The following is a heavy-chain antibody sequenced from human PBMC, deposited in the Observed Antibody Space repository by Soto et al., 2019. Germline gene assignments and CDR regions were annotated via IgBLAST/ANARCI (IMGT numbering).Heavy chain of an antibody. CDR1: GGSFSGYY. CDR3: ARVRNWNYALDY. Sequence: SETLSLTCAVYGGSFSGYYWSWIRQPPGKGLEWIGEINHSGSTNYNPSLKSRVTISVDTSKNQFSLKLSSVTAADTAVYYCARVRNWNYALDYSGQVTLVTVSS. V-gene: IGHV4-34*01. D-gene: IGHD1-7*01. J-gene: IGHJ4*02. CDR2: INHSGST.